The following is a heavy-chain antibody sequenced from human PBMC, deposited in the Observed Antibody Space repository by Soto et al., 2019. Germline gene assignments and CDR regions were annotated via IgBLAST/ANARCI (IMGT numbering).Heavy chain of an antibody. J-gene: IGHJ5*02. Sequence: TLSLTCAVYGGSFSGYYWSWIRQPPGKGLEWIGEINHSGSTNYNPSLKSRVTISVDTSKNQFSLKLSSVTAADTAVYYCARGKEVGSGSYFTVWFDPWGQGTLVTVSS. CDR3: ARGKEVGSGSYFTVWFDP. CDR2: INHSGST. D-gene: IGHD3-10*01. V-gene: IGHV4-34*01. CDR1: GGSFSGYY.